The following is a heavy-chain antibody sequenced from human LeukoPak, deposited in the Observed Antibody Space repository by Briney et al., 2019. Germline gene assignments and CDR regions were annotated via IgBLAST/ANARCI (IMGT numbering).Heavy chain of an antibody. V-gene: IGHV1-2*02. Sequence: GASAKVSCKASGYTFTNYYIHWVRQAPGQGLEWMGWISPNSGATNYAQKFQGRVTMTRDTAINTAYMELSSQESDDPALYYCARAGSITARAVWFDPWGQGTLVTVSS. J-gene: IGHJ5*02. D-gene: IGHD6-6*01. CDR1: GYTFTNYY. CDR3: ARAGSITARAVWFDP. CDR2: ISPNSGAT.